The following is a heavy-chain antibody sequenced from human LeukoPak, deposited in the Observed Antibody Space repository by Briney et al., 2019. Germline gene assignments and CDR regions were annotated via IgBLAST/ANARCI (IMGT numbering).Heavy chain of an antibody. J-gene: IGHJ3*02. Sequence: ASVKVSFKASGYTFTDYHMHWVRQAPGQGLEWMGWINPNSGGTNYAPKLQGRVTMTRDTSISTAYMELSRLRSDDTAVYYCAKVEDDDAFDIWGQGTMVTVSS. CDR3: AKVEDDDAFDI. CDR2: INPNSGGT. V-gene: IGHV1-2*02. D-gene: IGHD2-15*01. CDR1: GYTFTDYH.